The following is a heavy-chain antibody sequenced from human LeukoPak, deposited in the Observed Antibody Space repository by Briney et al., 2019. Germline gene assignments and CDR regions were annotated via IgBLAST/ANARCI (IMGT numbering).Heavy chain of an antibody. CDR1: GFTLINYA. J-gene: IGHJ4*02. V-gene: IGHV3-23*01. Sequence: GGSLRLSCTASGFTLINYAMTWVRQAPGKGLEWVSGINGGGGSTYYADSVKGRFTISRDNAKNSLYLQMNSLRDEDTAVYFCARDRGTSCYDYWGQGTLVTVSS. D-gene: IGHD2-2*01. CDR3: ARDRGTSCYDY. CDR2: INGGGGST.